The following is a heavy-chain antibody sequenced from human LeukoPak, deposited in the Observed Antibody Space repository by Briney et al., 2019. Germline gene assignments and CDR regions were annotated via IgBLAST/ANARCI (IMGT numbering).Heavy chain of an antibody. CDR1: GFTFSSYW. CDR3: AGDGYSFGHDFDY. CDR2: IKGDGS. D-gene: IGHD5-18*01. V-gene: IGHV3-74*01. Sequence: PGGSLRLSCAASGFTFSSYWMHWVRHTPGKGLVWVSRIKGDGSYADSVKGRFTISRDNAKNTLYLQMNSLRAEDTAVYYCAGDGYSFGHDFDYWGQGTLVTVSS. J-gene: IGHJ4*02.